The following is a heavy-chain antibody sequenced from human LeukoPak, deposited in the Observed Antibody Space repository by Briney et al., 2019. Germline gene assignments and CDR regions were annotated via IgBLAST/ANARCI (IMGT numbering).Heavy chain of an antibody. Sequence: GGSLRLSCAASGFTVSSNYTSWVRQAPGKGLEWVSVIYSGGSTYYADSVKGRFTISRDNSKNTLYLQMNSLRAEDTAVYYCARVPNYYYYYYYMDVWGKGTTVTVSS. V-gene: IGHV3-53*01. CDR1: GFTVSSNY. J-gene: IGHJ6*03. CDR3: ARVPNYYYYYYYMDV. CDR2: IYSGGST. D-gene: IGHD4/OR15-4a*01.